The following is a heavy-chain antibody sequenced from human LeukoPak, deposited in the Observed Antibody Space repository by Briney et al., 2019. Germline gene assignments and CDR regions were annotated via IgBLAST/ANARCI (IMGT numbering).Heavy chain of an antibody. J-gene: IGHJ4*02. CDR1: GFTFSSYS. CDR2: ISSSSSYI. CDR3: ARVNYYDSSGYYYPFDY. Sequence: GGSLRLSCAASGFTFSSYSMNWVRQAPGKGLEWVSSISSSSSYIYYADSVKGRFTISGDNAKNSLYLQMNSLRAEDTAVYYCARVNYYDSSGYYYPFDYWGQGTLVTVSS. D-gene: IGHD3-22*01. V-gene: IGHV3-21*01.